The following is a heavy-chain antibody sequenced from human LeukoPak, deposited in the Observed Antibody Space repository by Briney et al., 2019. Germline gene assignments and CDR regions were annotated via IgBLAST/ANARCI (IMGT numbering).Heavy chain of an antibody. D-gene: IGHD3-16*01. CDR3: ASGRRGGYGLYV. CDR1: GYTFFDYY. CDR2: INSNSGDT. J-gene: IGHJ6*02. Sequence: ASVKVFCKASGYTFFDYYVHWVRQAPGQGLEWLGWINSNSGDTKYGQTFQGRVTMTRDTSISTFYMDLIGLKSDDTAVYYCASGRRGGYGLYVWDQGTTVTVSS. V-gene: IGHV1-2*02.